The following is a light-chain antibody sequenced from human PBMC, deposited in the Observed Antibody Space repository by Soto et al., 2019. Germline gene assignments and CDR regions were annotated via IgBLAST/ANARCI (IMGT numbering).Light chain of an antibody. CDR2: DAS. Sequence: QVTQSPATVSASVGDRVTITCRASQSISSWLAWYQQKPGKAPKLLIYDASSLESGVPSRFSGSGSGTEFTLTISSLQPDDFATYYCHQYNSYSPGLFGQRTKVDI. CDR3: HQYNSYSPGL. J-gene: IGKJ1*01. V-gene: IGKV1-5*01. CDR1: QSISSW.